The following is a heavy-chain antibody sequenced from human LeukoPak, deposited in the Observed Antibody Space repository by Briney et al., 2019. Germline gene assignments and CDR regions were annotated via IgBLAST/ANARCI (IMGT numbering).Heavy chain of an antibody. V-gene: IGHV3-53*01. J-gene: IGHJ3*02. CDR1: GFIVSSNY. Sequence: PGGSLRLSCAASGFIVSSNYMIWVRQAPGKGLQWVSIIYSGGSTYCADSVKGRFTISRDNSKSTLYLQMNSLRAEDTAVYYCATSYGDSAKGAFDIWGQGTMVTVSS. CDR3: ATSYGDSAKGAFDI. CDR2: IYSGGST. D-gene: IGHD4-17*01.